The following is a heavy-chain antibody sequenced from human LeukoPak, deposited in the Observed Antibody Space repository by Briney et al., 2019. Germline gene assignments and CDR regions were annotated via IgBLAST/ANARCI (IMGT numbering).Heavy chain of an antibody. D-gene: IGHD1-26*01. CDR2: IRYDGGNK. V-gene: IGHV3-30*02. CDR3: AKDQGGAGTNSDY. Sequence: GGSLRLSCAASGFTFNIYGMHWVRQAPGKGLEWVAFIRYDGGNKYYTDSVKVRFPISRDNSKNTLYLQMDSLRAEDTAVYYCAKDQGGAGTNSDYWGQGTLVTVSS. CDR1: GFTFNIYG. J-gene: IGHJ4*02.